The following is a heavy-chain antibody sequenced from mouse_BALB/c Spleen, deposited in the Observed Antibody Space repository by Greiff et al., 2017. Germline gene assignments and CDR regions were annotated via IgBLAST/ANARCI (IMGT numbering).Heavy chain of an antibody. CDR3: ARGEAITTRDAMDY. Sequence: QVQLQQSGAELVRPGSSVKISCKASGYAFSSYWMNWVKQRPGQGLEWIGQIYPGDGDTNYNGKFKGKATLTADKSSSTAYMQLSSLTSEDSAVYFCARGEAITTRDAMDYWGQGTSVTVSS. CDR2: IYPGDGDT. D-gene: IGHD1-2*01. V-gene: IGHV1-80*01. CDR1: GYAFSSYW. J-gene: IGHJ4*01.